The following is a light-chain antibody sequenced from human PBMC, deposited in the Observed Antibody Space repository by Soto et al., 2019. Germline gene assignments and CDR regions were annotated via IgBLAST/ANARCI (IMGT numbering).Light chain of an antibody. CDR3: QQRGTWPPLT. V-gene: IGKV3-11*01. J-gene: IGKJ4*01. CDR1: QSVNY. Sequence: EIVLTQSPATLSLSPGDRATLSCRASQSVNYLAWYQQKPGQAPRLLIYDASNRATGIPARFSGSGSGTDFTLTSSSLEPEDFAVYYCQQRGTWPPLTFGGGTKVEIK. CDR2: DAS.